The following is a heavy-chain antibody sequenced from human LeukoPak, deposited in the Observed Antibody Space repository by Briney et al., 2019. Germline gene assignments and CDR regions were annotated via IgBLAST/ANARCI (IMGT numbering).Heavy chain of an antibody. CDR2: VRPDGSSN. V-gene: IGHV3-30*02. CDR3: AKDQAGTWGLDY. D-gene: IGHD3-10*01. J-gene: IGHJ4*02. Sequence: GGSLRLSCAASGFSFSNFGMHWVRQAPGKGLEWVAFVRPDGSSNYYADSVKGRFIISRDNSKNTLHLQMNSLRAEDTAFYYCAKDQAGTWGLDYWGQGTLVTVSS. CDR1: GFSFSNFG.